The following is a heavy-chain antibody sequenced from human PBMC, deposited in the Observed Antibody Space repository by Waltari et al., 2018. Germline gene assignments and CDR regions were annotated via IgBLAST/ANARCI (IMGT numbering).Heavy chain of an antibody. D-gene: IGHD3-3*01. CDR2: IYSGGST. CDR1: GFTFSSYA. V-gene: IGHV3-23*03. CDR3: AKGRSGFGVVTFDY. J-gene: IGHJ4*02. Sequence: ESGGGLVQPGGSLRLSCAASGFTFSSYAMSWVRQAPGKGLEWVSVIYSGGSTYYADSVKGRFTISRDNSKNTLYLQMNSLRAEDTAVYYCAKGRSGFGVVTFDYWGQGTLVTVSS.